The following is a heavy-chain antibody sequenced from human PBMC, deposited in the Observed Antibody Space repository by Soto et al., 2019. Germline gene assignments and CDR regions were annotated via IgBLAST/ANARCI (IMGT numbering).Heavy chain of an antibody. Sequence: QVQLWQSGAEVKKPGSSVKVSCKASGGTFSSYTISWVRQAPGQGLEWMGSIIPILGIANYAQKVQGRVTITADKSTSTAYMELSSLRSEDTAVYYCARNDIAAAGTHPYSWGQGTLVTVSS. CDR3: ARNDIAAAGTHPYS. D-gene: IGHD6-13*01. J-gene: IGHJ4*02. CDR1: GGTFSSYT. CDR2: IIPILGIA. V-gene: IGHV1-69*02.